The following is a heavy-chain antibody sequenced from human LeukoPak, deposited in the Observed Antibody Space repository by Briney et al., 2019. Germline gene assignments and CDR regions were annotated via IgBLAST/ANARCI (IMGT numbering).Heavy chain of an antibody. CDR2: IYYSGST. CDR1: GGSTSSGGYY. Sequence: SETLSLTCTVSGGSTSSGGYYWSWIRQHPGKGLEWIGYIYYSGSTYYNPSLKSRVTISVDTSKNQFSLKLSSVTAADTAVYYCATTSGYSSGWCYWGQGTLVTVSS. D-gene: IGHD6-19*01. J-gene: IGHJ4*02. V-gene: IGHV4-31*03. CDR3: ATTSGYSSGWCY.